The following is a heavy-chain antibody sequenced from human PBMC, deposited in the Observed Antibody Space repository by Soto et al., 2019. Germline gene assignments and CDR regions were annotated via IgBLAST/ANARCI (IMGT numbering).Heavy chain of an antibody. V-gene: IGHV4-59*12. CDR2: IYYSGTT. CDR3: AREVTMVRGERYYGMDV. J-gene: IGHJ6*02. Sequence: PSETLSLTCTVSGDSLSTYYWTWIRQPPGRRLEWIGYIYYSGTTDYNPSLEGRVTISVDTSKNQFSLNLRSDTAADTAVYYCAREVTMVRGERYYGMDVWGQGTTLTVSS. D-gene: IGHD3-10*01. CDR1: GDSLSTYY.